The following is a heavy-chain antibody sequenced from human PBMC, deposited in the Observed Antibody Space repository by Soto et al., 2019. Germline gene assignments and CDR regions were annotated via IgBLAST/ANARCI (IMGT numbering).Heavy chain of an antibody. V-gene: IGHV1-18*01. Sequence: QVKLVQSGAEVKKPGASVKVSCKASGYTFTSYGISWVRQAPGQGLEWMGWISAYNGNTDYAQKLQGRVTMTTDTSTSTAYMEMRSLRSDDTAVYYCAREDGIAVVGSNLFDSWGQGTLVTVSS. J-gene: IGHJ4*02. CDR3: AREDGIAVVGSNLFDS. CDR2: ISAYNGNT. D-gene: IGHD6-19*01. CDR1: GYTFTSYG.